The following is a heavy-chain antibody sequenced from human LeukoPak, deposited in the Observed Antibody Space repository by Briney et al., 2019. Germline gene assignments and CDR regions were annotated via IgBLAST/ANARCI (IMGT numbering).Heavy chain of an antibody. Sequence: PGGSLRLSCAASGFTFSSYGMHWVRQAPGKGLEWVAFILYDGRKKYYAASVKVLFTISRVNSKNSLYLQMNSLRAEHTAVYYCAIHPIKQQLVLVDYWSQGTLVTVSS. D-gene: IGHD6-13*01. CDR2: ILYDGRKK. CDR3: AIHPIKQQLVLVDY. V-gene: IGHV3-30*02. CDR1: GFTFSSYG. J-gene: IGHJ4*02.